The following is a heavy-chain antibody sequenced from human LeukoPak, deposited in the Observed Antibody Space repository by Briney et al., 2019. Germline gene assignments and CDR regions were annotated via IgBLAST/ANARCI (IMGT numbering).Heavy chain of an antibody. V-gene: IGHV1-69*13. D-gene: IGHD2-21*02. CDR2: IIPIFGTA. Sequence: GASVKVSCKASGGTFSSYAISWVRQAPGQGLEWMGGIIPIFGTANYAQKFQGRVTITADESTSTAYMELSSLRSEDTAFYYCARGGAYCRGDCPLDAFDPWGQGTMVTVSS. CDR1: GGTFSSYA. J-gene: IGHJ3*01. CDR3: ARGGAYCRGDCPLDAFDP.